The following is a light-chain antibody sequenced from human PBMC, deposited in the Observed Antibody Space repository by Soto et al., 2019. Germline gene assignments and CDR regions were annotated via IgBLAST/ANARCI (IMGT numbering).Light chain of an antibody. V-gene: IGLV3-25*02. CDR3: QSADGSHSYHVV. J-gene: IGLJ2*01. Sequence: SYELTQSPSLSVSPGQTAKITCSGDTLATQYAYWYQLRPGQAPLLLIYKATERPSGIPDRFSGSISGTTVTLTISRVQAEDEADYYCQSADGSHSYHVVFGGGTKVTVL. CDR1: TLATQY. CDR2: KAT.